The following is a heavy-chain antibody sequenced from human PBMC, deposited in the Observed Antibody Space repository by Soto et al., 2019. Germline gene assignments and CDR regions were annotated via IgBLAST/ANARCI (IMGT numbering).Heavy chain of an antibody. CDR1: GGSVLNGGYY. D-gene: IGHD2-15*01. Sequence: SETLSLTCTVSGGSVLNGGYYWTWIRQHPGKGLEWIGKIFFSGGTHYNPALKSRLVISIDTSNNQFSLNLSSVTAADTAIYYCARGNYGGMLDYWCQGTLVTLSS. CDR2: IFFSGGT. V-gene: IGHV4-31*02. CDR3: ARGNYGGMLDY. J-gene: IGHJ4*02.